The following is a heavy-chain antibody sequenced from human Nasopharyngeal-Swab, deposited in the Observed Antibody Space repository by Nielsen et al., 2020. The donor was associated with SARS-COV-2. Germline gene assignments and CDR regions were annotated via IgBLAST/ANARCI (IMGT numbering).Heavy chain of an antibody. CDR2: INPSGGST. Sequence: ASVKVSCKASGYTFTSYYMHRVRQAPGQGLEWMGIINPSGGSTSYAQKFQGRVTMTRDTSTSTVYMELSSLRSEDTAVYYCARDLTTTVTTTYYYYGMDVWGQGTTVTVSS. V-gene: IGHV1-46*01. D-gene: IGHD4-11*01. J-gene: IGHJ6*02. CDR3: ARDLTTTVTTTYYYYGMDV. CDR1: GYTFTSYY.